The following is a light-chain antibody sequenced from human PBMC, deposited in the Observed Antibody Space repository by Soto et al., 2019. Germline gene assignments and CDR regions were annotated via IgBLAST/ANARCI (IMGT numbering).Light chain of an antibody. V-gene: IGLV2-8*01. CDR1: SSDVGGYNY. J-gene: IGLJ2*01. Sequence: QSALTQPPSASGSPGQSVTISCTGTSSDVGGYNYFSWYQQHPGKAPKLMIYADSKLPSGVPDRFSGSKSDNTASLTVSWRQAEDESDYYCSSYAGSNNLVFGGGTKVTVL. CDR3: SSYAGSNNLV. CDR2: ADS.